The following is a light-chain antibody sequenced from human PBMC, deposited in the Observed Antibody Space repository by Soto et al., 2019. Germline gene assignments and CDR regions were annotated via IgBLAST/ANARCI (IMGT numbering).Light chain of an antibody. CDR1: TSNIGSNY. J-gene: IGLJ2*01. Sequence: QSVLTQPPSASGTPGHTVTLSCSGSTSNIGSNYVYWYQQVPGTAPKLLIYSNYLRPSGVPDRFSGSKSGTSASLAISGLRSEDEAVYYCATWDETVSGELFGGGTKLTVL. V-gene: IGLV1-47*02. CDR3: ATWDETVSGEL. CDR2: SNY.